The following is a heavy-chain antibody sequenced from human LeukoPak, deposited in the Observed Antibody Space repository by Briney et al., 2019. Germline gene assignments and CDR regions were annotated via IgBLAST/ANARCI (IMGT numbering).Heavy chain of an antibody. V-gene: IGHV1-18*01. CDR2: ISAYNGNT. CDR3: ARDRITARKSFRFDP. J-gene: IGHJ5*02. Sequence: GASVKVSCKASGYTFTSYGISWVRQAPGQGLEWMGWISAYNGNTNYAQKLQGRVTMTTDTSTSTAYMELRSLRSDDTAVYYCARDRITARKSFRFDPWGQGTLVTVSS. CDR1: GYTFTSYG. D-gene: IGHD6-6*01.